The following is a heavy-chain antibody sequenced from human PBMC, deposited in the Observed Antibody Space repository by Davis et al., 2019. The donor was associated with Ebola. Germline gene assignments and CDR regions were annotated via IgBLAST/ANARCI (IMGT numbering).Heavy chain of an antibody. CDR1: GFTFSTYA. D-gene: IGHD2-15*01. CDR3: ASRLAYCSGGSCH. Sequence: GESLNLSCEASGFTFSTYAMPWVRQAPGRGLEWISYISSSSSTKYYADSVKGRFTVSRDNAKNSLFLQMNTLRDEDTAVYYCASRLAYCSGGSCHWGQGTLVAVSS. J-gene: IGHJ4*02. V-gene: IGHV3-48*02. CDR2: ISSSSSTK.